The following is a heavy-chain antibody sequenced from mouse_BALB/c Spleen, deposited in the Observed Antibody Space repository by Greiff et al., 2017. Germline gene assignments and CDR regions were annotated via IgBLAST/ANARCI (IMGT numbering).Heavy chain of an antibody. Sequence: EVQLVESGGGLVQPGGSRKLSCAASGFTFSSFGMHWVRQAPEKGLEWVAYISSGSSTIYYADTVKGRFTISRDNPKNTLFLQMTSLRSEDTAMYYCARGDGMDYWGQGTSVTVSS. CDR3: ARGDGMDY. V-gene: IGHV5-17*02. CDR2: ISSGSSTI. J-gene: IGHJ4*01. CDR1: GFTFSSFG.